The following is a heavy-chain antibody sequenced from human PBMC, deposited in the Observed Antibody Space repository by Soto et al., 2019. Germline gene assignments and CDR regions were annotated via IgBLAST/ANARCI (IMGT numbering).Heavy chain of an antibody. CDR3: ARAPDYGDYAYYFDY. Sequence: GGSLRLSCAASGFTFSIYSMKWVRHAPGKGLEWVSSISSSSSYIYYADSVKGRFTISRDNAKNSLYLQMNSLRAEDTAVYYCARAPDYGDYAYYFDYWGQGTLVTVSS. CDR1: GFTFSIYS. J-gene: IGHJ4*02. D-gene: IGHD4-17*01. CDR2: ISSSSSYI. V-gene: IGHV3-21*01.